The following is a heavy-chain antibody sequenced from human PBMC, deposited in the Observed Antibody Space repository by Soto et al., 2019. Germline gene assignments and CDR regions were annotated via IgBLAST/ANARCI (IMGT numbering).Heavy chain of an antibody. CDR3: VKDGIRGIHIDK. J-gene: IGHJ4*02. CDR1: GFTLSSYP. Sequence: GGSLRLSCTASGFTLSSYPMSWVRQTPGKGLQWVASVSVDPGNTYYADSVKGRFTISRDNSIYTLYLQMNNVTAEDTAIYYCVKDGIRGIHIDKWGQGTLVTVSS. CDR2: VSVDPGNT. V-gene: IGHV3-23*01.